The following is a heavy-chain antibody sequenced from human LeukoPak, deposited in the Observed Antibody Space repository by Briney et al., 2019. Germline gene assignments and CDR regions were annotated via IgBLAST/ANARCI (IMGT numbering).Heavy chain of an antibody. CDR3: ARVGWEGGYFDY. J-gene: IGHJ4*02. Sequence: SVTLSLTCTVSGGSISSYYWSWIRQPAGKGLEWIGRIYTSGSTNYNPSLKSRVTMSVDTSKNQFSLKLSSVTAADTAVYYCARVGWEGGYFDYWGQGTLVTVSS. D-gene: IGHD6-19*01. V-gene: IGHV4-4*07. CDR2: IYTSGST. CDR1: GGSISSYY.